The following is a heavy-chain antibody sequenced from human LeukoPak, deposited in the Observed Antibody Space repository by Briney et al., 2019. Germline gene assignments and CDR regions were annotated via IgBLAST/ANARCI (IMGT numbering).Heavy chain of an antibody. CDR3: ARERGWLRPGAFDY. V-gene: IGHV4-34*01. D-gene: IGHD5-12*01. CDR1: CGSFSGYY. Sequence: SETLSLTCAVYCGSFSGYYWSWIRQPPGKGLEWIGEINHSGRTNYNPSLRTRVPVSVDTSKNQFSLKLSSVTAADTAVYYCARERGWLRPGAFDYWGKGTLVTVS. J-gene: IGHJ4*02. CDR2: INHSGRT.